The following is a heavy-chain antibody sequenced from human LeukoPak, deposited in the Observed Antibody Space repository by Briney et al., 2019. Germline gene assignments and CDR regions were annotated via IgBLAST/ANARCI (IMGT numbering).Heavy chain of an antibody. CDR1: GGTFSSYA. CDR3: ARDPIAARPGTDDY. Sequence: SVKVSCKSSGGTFSSYAISWVRQAPGQGLEGVGGIIPIFGTANYAQKFQGRVTITADESTSTAYMELSSLSSEDTAVYYCARDPIAARPGTDDYWGQGTLVTVSS. D-gene: IGHD6-6*01. J-gene: IGHJ4*02. CDR2: IIPIFGTA. V-gene: IGHV1-69*13.